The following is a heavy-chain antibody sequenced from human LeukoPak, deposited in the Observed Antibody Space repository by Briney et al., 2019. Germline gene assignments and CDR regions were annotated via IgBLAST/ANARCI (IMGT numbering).Heavy chain of an antibody. V-gene: IGHV1-2*02. Sequence: GASVKVSCKASGYTFSVYYIHWLRQAPGQGLEWMGWVIPNSGGTNYAQKFQDRVTMTRDTSISTAYMELSRLTYDDTAVYYCARGVLLQGRGAFDIWGQGAMVTVSS. D-gene: IGHD2-15*01. CDR2: VIPNSGGT. CDR1: GYTFSVYY. CDR3: ARGVLLQGRGAFDI. J-gene: IGHJ3*02.